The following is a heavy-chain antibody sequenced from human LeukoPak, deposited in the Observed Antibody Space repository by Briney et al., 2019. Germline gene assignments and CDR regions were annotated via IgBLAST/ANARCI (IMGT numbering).Heavy chain of an antibody. CDR2: ISSNGGST. Sequence: PGGSLRLSCAASGFTFSSYAMHWVRQAPGKGLEYVSAISSNGGSTYYANSVKGRFTISRDNSKNTLYLQMGSLRAEDMAVYYCARVSLESLVVTAIGEEYYFDYWGQGTLVTVSS. CDR1: GFTFSSYA. V-gene: IGHV3-64*01. CDR3: ARVSLESLVVTAIGEEYYFDY. D-gene: IGHD2-21*02. J-gene: IGHJ4*02.